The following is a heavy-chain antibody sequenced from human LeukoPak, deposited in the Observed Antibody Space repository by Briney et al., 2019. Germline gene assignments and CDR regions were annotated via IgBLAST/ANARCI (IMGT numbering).Heavy chain of an antibody. V-gene: IGHV3-23*01. CDR1: GFTFSSYA. J-gene: IGHJ5*02. CDR3: VRWSSGNYDT. Sequence: GASLRLSCAASGFTFSSYAICWVRQAPGKGLQWVSSITSSGDNTYYADSVKGRFTISRDNTKNTLHLQVNSLRAEDTAVYYCVRWSSGNYDTWGQGTLVTVSS. D-gene: IGHD3-22*01. CDR2: ITSSGDNT.